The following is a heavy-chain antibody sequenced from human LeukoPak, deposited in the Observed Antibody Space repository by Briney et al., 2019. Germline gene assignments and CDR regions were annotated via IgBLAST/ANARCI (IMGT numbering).Heavy chain of an antibody. CDR3: ARGVIRRYYYYYMDV. J-gene: IGHJ6*03. CDR1: GGSFSGYY. D-gene: IGHD2/OR15-2a*01. Sequence: SETLSLTCAVYGGSFSGYYWSWIRQPPGKGLEWIGEINHSGSTNYNPSLKSRVTISVDTSKNQFSLKLSSVTAADTAVYYCARGVIRRYYYYYMDVWGKGTTVTVSS. CDR2: INHSGST. V-gene: IGHV4-34*01.